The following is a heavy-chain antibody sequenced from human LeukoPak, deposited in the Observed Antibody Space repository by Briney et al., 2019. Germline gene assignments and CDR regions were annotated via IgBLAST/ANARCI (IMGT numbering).Heavy chain of an antibody. CDR1: GYTFNTYG. CDR2: ISHNNGDT. CDR3: ARDPRVCCSRTTCYEGWFDP. D-gene: IGHD2-2*01. Sequence: ASVKVSCEASGYTFNTYGISWVRQAPPPGLEWMGWISHNNGDTKYAQKLQGRVTMTTDTSTSTAYMALRGIRSDDTAMYYCARDPRVCCSRTTCYEGWFDPWGQGTLFTASS. J-gene: IGHJ5*02. V-gene: IGHV1-18*01.